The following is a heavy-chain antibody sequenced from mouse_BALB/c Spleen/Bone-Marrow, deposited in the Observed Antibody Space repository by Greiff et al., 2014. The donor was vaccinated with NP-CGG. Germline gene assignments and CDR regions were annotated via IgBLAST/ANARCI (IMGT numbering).Heavy chain of an antibody. CDR3: CRWEYYAMDY. Sequence: VQLQQSGAELVKPGASVKLSCTASGFNIKDTYMHWVKQRPEQGLEWIGRIDPANGNTKYDPKFQGKATITADTSSNTAYLQLSSLTSEDAAVDYCCRWEYYAMDYWGQGTSVTVSS. CDR1: GFNIKDTY. CDR2: IDPANGNT. V-gene: IGHV14-3*02. J-gene: IGHJ4*01. D-gene: IGHD4-1*01.